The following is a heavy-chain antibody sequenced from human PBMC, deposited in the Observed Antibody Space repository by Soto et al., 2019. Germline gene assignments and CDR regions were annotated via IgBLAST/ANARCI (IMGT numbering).Heavy chain of an antibody. CDR2: IWYDGSNK. V-gene: IGHV3-33*01. CDR3: ARAPPTYYYDSSGYFGYYYGMDV. D-gene: IGHD3-22*01. J-gene: IGHJ6*02. Sequence: QVQLVESGGGVVQPGRSLRLSCAASGFTFSSYGMHWVRQAPGKGLEWVAVIWYDGSNKYYADSVKGRFTISRDNSKNTLYLQMNSLSAEDTAVYYCARAPPTYYYDSSGYFGYYYGMDVWGQGTTVTVSS. CDR1: GFTFSSYG.